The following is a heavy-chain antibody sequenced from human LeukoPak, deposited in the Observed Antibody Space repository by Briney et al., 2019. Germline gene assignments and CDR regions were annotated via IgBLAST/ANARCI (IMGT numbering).Heavy chain of an antibody. J-gene: IGHJ4*02. CDR1: GFTFSSYS. CDR2: ISSSSSTI. CDR3: AKDHGHNGNEIFDY. D-gene: IGHD2-8*01. Sequence: PGGSLRLSCAASGFTFSSYSMNWVRQAPGKGLEWVSYISSSSSTIYYADSVKGRFTISRDNAKNSLYLQMNSLRSEDTAVYYCAKDHGHNGNEIFDYWGQGTLVTVSS. V-gene: IGHV3-48*01.